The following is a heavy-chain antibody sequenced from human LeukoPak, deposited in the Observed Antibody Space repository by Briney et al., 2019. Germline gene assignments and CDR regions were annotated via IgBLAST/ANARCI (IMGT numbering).Heavy chain of an antibody. D-gene: IGHD4/OR15-4a*01. CDR3: ARRRGISPFDDYFDP. CDR2: IYYIGSA. CDR1: GGSISDHY. J-gene: IGHJ5*02. Sequence: PSETLSLTCTVSGGSISDHYWNWIRQPPGKGLEWIGYIYYIGSANYNPSLSSRVTMSVDTSKNQFSLKLASVTAADTAVYYCARRRGISPFDDYFDPWGQGTLVTVSS. V-gene: IGHV4-59*08.